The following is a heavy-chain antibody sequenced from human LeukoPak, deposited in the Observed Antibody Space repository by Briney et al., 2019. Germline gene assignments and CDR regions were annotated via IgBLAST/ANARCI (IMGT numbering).Heavy chain of an antibody. D-gene: IGHD2-2*01. J-gene: IGHJ4*02. V-gene: IGHV3-23*01. CDR2: ILGSGSSI. Sequence: PGGPLRLSCAASGFSFGGYAMHWVRQAPGKGLERVSSILGSGSSIYYADSVRGRFTISRDNSKNTLYLQMNSLRAEDTAIYYCAKRYCGSTSCPSPFYFFDYWGQGTLVTVSS. CDR1: GFSFGGYA. CDR3: AKRYCGSTSCPSPFYFFDY.